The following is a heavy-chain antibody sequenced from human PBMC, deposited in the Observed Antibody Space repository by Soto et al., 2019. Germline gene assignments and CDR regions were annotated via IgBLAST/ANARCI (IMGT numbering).Heavy chain of an antibody. CDR2: IDWDDDK. V-gene: IGHV2-70*11. D-gene: IGHD2-2*01. CDR3: ARTLTYCSSTSCYHYDYYYYMDV. Sequence: SGPTLVNPTQTLTLTCTFSGFSLSTSGMCVSWIRQPPGKALEWLARIDWDDDKYYSTSLKTRLTISKDTSKNQVVPTMTNMDPVDTATYYCARTLTYCSSTSCYHYDYYYYMDVWGKGTTVTVSS. J-gene: IGHJ6*03. CDR1: GFSLSTSGMC.